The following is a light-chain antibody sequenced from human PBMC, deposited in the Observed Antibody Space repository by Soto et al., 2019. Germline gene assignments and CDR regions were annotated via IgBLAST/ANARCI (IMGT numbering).Light chain of an antibody. CDR2: NDI. CDR1: NSNIGAGYD. Sequence: QSVLTQPPSVSGAPGLRVTISCTGSNSNIGAGYDVHWYQQLPGTAPKLLIYNDIKRPSGVPDRFSGSKSGTSASLAITGHQAEDEADYYCQSYDSILSGHVFGPGTKVTVL. CDR3: QSYDSILSGHV. J-gene: IGLJ1*01. V-gene: IGLV1-40*01.